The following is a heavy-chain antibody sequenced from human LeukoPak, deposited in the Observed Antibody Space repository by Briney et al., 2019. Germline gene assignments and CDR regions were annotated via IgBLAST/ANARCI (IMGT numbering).Heavy chain of an antibody. J-gene: IGHJ4*02. CDR2: INTDGSTT. V-gene: IGHV3-74*01. CDR3: ARGEMVQVY. CDR1: GNYW. Sequence: GGSLRLSCAASGNYWMHWVRQAPGKGLVWVSRINTDGSTTSYADSVKGRFTISRDNAKNTLYLQMNSLRADDTAVYYCARGEMVQVYWGQGTLVTVSS. D-gene: IGHD5-24*01.